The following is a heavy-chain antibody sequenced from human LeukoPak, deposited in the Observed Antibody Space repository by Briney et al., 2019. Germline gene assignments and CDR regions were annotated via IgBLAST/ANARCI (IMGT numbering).Heavy chain of an antibody. CDR1: GYTFTGYY. Sequence: ASVKVSCKASGYTFTGYYMHWVRQAPGQGLEWMGWINPNSGGTNYAQKFQGRVTMTRDTSISTAYMELSRLRSDDTAVYYCARSCTNGVYYSEPNWFDPWGQGTLVTVSS. CDR3: ARSCTNGVYYSEPNWFDP. J-gene: IGHJ5*02. D-gene: IGHD2-8*01. V-gene: IGHV1-2*02. CDR2: INPNSGGT.